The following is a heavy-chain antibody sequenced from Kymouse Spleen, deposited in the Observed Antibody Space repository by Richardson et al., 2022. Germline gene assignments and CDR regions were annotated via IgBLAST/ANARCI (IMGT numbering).Heavy chain of an antibody. CDR1: GFTFDDYT. CDR3: AKDMGSGYTYYYYYYGMDV. D-gene: IGHD5-12*01. V-gene: IGHV3-43*01. Sequence: EVQLVESGGVVVQPGGSLRLSCAASGFTFDDYTMHWVRQAPGKGLEWVSLISWDGGSTYYADSVKGRFTISRDNSKNSLYLQMNSLRTEDTALYYCAKDMGSGYTYYYYYYGMDVWGQGTTVTVSS. CDR2: ISWDGGST. J-gene: IGHJ6*02.